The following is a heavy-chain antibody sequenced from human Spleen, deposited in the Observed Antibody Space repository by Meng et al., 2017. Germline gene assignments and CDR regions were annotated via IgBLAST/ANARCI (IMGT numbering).Heavy chain of an antibody. D-gene: IGHD6-13*01. Sequence: KVSCKGSGYDFNIHWIGWVRQMPGKGLEWMGVIYPGDSLTRYSPSFQGQVTISVDRSINTAYLQWSSLKASDTAMYYCARQDGFSSSPNSFDHWGQGTLVTVSS. CDR1: GYDFNIHW. CDR2: IYPGDSLT. CDR3: ARQDGFSSSPNSFDH. J-gene: IGHJ4*02. V-gene: IGHV5-51*01.